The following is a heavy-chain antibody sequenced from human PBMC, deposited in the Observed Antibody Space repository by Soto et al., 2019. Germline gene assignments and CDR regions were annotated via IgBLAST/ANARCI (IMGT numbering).Heavy chain of an antibody. V-gene: IGHV3-30-3*01. CDR3: ARGISSSWSPGDY. J-gene: IGHJ4*02. CDR1: GFTFSSYA. Sequence: QVQLVESGGGVVQPGRSLRLSCAASGFTFSSYAMHWVRQAPGKGLEWVAVISYDGSNKYYADSVKGRFTISRDNSKNKLYLQMNSLRAEDTAVYYCARGISSSWSPGDYWGQGTLVTVSS. CDR2: ISYDGSNK. D-gene: IGHD6-13*01.